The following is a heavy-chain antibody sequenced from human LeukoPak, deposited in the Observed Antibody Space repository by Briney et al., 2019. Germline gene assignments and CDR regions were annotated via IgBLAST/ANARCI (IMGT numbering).Heavy chain of an antibody. V-gene: IGHV4-59*12. Sequence: PSETLSLTCTVSGGSISSYYWSWIRQPPGKGLEWIGYIYYSGSTNYNPSLKSRVTISVDTSKNQFSLKLSSVTAADTAVYYCARGSGYCSSTSCSWGAFDIWGQGAMVTVSS. J-gene: IGHJ3*02. D-gene: IGHD2-2*01. CDR1: GGSISSYY. CDR2: IYYSGST. CDR3: ARGSGYCSSTSCSWGAFDI.